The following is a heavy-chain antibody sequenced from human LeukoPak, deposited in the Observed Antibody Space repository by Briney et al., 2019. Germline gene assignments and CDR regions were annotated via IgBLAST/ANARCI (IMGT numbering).Heavy chain of an antibody. D-gene: IGHD2-21*02. CDR2: IGGSDGIT. Sequence: GGSLRLSCEDSGFTFSSYVMSWVRQAPGKGPEWVAYIGGSDGITSYADSVKGRFTISRDNSKNTVYLEMNSLRAEDTAVYYCVKGGRGADCIFDYWGQGTLVTVSS. V-gene: IGHV3-23*01. J-gene: IGHJ4*02. CDR3: VKGGRGADCIFDY. CDR1: GFTFSSYV.